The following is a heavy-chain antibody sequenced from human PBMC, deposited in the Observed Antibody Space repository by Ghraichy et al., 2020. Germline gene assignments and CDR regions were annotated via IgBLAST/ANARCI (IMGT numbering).Heavy chain of an antibody. CDR3: ARRVAASRYYYGMDV. CDR2: MNPNSGNT. Sequence: ASVKVSCKASGYTFTSYDINWVRQATGQGLEWMGWMNPNSGNTGYAQKFQGRVTMTRNTSISTAYMELSSLRSEDTAVYYCARRVAASRYYYGMDVWGQGTTVTVSS. D-gene: IGHD6-13*01. V-gene: IGHV1-8*01. CDR1: GYTFTSYD. J-gene: IGHJ6*02.